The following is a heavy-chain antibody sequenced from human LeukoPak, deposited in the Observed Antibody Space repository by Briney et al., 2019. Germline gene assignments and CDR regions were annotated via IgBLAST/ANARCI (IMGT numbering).Heavy chain of an antibody. CDR2: ISASGRDT. CDR3: AKDEFGSGWYGGFDD. D-gene: IGHD6-19*01. J-gene: IGHJ4*02. V-gene: IGHV3-23*01. Sequence: GGSLRLSCAASGFIFRSYTMTWVRQAPGKGLEWVSAISASGRDTYYADSVKGRFTISRDNSKSTLYLQMNCLRAEDTALYYCAKDEFGSGWYGGFDDWGQGTPVTVSS. CDR1: GFIFRSYT.